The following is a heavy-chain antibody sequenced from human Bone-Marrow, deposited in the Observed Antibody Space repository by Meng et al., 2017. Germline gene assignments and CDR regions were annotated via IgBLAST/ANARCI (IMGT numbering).Heavy chain of an antibody. Sequence: GSLRLSCTVSGGSINSYHWSWIRQPPGKGLEWIANIYYSGSTNYNPSLKSRVTISVDTSKKQFSLEVSSVTAADTAVYYCARDRGGSGWYFAYWGHGKLVNVAS. CDR1: GGSINSYH. D-gene: IGHD6-19*01. CDR2: IYYSGST. CDR3: ARDRGGSGWYFAY. V-gene: IGHV4-59*01. J-gene: IGHJ4*01.